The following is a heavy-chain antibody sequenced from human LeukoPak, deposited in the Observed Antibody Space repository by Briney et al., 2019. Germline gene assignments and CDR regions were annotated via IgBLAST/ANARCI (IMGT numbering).Heavy chain of an antibody. CDR3: ARILLLWFGEPHDAFDI. D-gene: IGHD3-10*01. J-gene: IGHJ3*02. V-gene: IGHV1-2*02. CDR2: INPNSGGT. CDR1: GYTFTGYY. Sequence: GASVKVSCKASGYTFTGYYMHWVRQAPGQGLEWMGWINPNSGGTNYAQKFQGRVTMTRDTSISTAYMELSRLRSDDTAVYYCARILLLWFGEPHDAFDIWGQGTMVTVSS.